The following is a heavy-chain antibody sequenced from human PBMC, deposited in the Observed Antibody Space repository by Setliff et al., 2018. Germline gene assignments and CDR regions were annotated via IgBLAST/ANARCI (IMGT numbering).Heavy chain of an antibody. J-gene: IGHJ3*02. CDR1: GGTFSSYA. CDR2: IIPIFGTA. Sequence: EASVKVSCKASGGTFSSYAISWVRQAPGQGLEWMGGIIPIFGTANYAQKFQGRVTITTDESTSTAYMELSSLRSEDTAVYYCARDEGPDAFDIWGQGTMVTVSS. CDR3: ARDEGPDAFDI. V-gene: IGHV1-69*05.